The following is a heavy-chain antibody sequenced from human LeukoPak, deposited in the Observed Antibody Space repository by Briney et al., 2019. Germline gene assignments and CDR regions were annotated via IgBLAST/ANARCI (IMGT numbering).Heavy chain of an antibody. CDR2: IYNNRST. D-gene: IGHD5-18*01. CDR3: ARRYSYSYAGLDY. V-gene: IGHV4-59*08. Sequence: SETLSLTCTVSGGSISSYYWTWIRQPPGKGLEWIGYIYNNRSTNYNPSLKSRVTISVDTSKNQFSLKVSSVTAADTAVYYCARRYSYSYAGLDYWGQGTLVTVSS. J-gene: IGHJ4*02. CDR1: GGSISSYY.